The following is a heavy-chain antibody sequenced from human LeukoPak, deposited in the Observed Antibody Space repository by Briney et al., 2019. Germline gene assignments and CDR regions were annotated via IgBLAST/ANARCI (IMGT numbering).Heavy chain of an antibody. J-gene: IGHJ4*02. CDR2: ISSSSSTI. D-gene: IGHD4-23*01. CDR3: ARDLYGGSFDY. Sequence: PGGSLRLSCAASGFTFSSYSMNWVRQAPGKGLEWVSYISSSSSTIYYADSVKGRFTISRDNAKNSLYLQMNSLRAEDTAVYYCARDLYGGSFDYWGQGTLVTVSS. V-gene: IGHV3-48*04. CDR1: GFTFSSYS.